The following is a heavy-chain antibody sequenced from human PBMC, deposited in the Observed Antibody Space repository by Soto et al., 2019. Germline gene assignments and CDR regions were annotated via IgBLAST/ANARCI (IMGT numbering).Heavy chain of an antibody. CDR2: IYYSGST. Sequence: SETLSLTCTVSGGSISSGGYYWSWIRQHPGKGLEWIGYIYYSGSTYYNPSLKSRVTISVDTSKNQFSLKLSSVTAADTAVYHCARLLNELVRGVTAPEVGYYFDYWGQGTLVTVSS. CDR1: GGSISSGGYY. CDR3: ARLLNELVRGVTAPEVGYYFDY. D-gene: IGHD3-10*01. J-gene: IGHJ4*02. V-gene: IGHV4-31*03.